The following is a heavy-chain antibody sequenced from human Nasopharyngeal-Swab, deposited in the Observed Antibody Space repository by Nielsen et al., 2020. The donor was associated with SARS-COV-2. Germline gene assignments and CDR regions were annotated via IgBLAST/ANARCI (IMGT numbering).Heavy chain of an antibody. Sequence: WIRQPEGKGMEWIGYIYYSGSTYYNPSLKRRVTISVYTSKNQFSLKLSPVTAADTAVYYCTRARRNFVVVSAFDYWGQGTLVTVSS. D-gene: IGHD2-21*02. J-gene: IGHJ4*02. CDR3: TRARRNFVVVSAFDY. V-gene: IGHV4-31*02. CDR2: IYYSGST.